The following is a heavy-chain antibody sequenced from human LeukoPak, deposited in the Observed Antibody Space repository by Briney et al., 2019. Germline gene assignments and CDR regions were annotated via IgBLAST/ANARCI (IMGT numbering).Heavy chain of an antibody. Sequence: GEPLKISFKDSGYHFLTHWIGWVRPMPGEGLEWMGIIYPGDSDTRYSPSFQGQVTISGDKSIRTAYLQWSSLQASDTAMYYCATAPSTSRDAFDIWGQGTMVTVSS. J-gene: IGHJ3*02. V-gene: IGHV5-51*01. CDR2: IYPGDSDT. D-gene: IGHD1-1*01. CDR1: GYHFLTHW. CDR3: ATAPSTSRDAFDI.